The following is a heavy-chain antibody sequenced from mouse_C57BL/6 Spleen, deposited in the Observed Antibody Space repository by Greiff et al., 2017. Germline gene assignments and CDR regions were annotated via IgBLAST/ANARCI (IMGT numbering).Heavy chain of an antibody. D-gene: IGHD1-1*01. CDR3: ARRAAIYYGSKGLYYAMDY. V-gene: IGHV1-69*01. CDR1: GYTFTCYW. Sequence: QVQLQQPGAELVMPGASVKLSCKASGYTFTCYWMHWVKQRPGQGLEWIGEIDPSDSYTNYNQKFKGKSTLTVDKSSSTAYMQLSSLTSEDSAVYYCARRAAIYYGSKGLYYAMDYWGQGTSVTVSS. CDR2: IDPSDSYT. J-gene: IGHJ4*01.